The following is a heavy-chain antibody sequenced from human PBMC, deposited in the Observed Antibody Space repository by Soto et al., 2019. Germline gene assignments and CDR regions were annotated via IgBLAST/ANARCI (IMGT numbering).Heavy chain of an antibody. J-gene: IGHJ4*02. CDR3: ARVQWLVVFDY. CDR2: IYYSGST. CDR1: GGSISSGGYY. D-gene: IGHD6-19*01. Sequence: SETLSLTCTVSGGSISSGGYYWSWIRQHPGKGLEWIGYIYYSGSTYYNPSLKSRVTISVDTSKNQFSLKLSSVTAADTAVYYCARVQWLVVFDYWGQGTLVTVSS. V-gene: IGHV4-31*03.